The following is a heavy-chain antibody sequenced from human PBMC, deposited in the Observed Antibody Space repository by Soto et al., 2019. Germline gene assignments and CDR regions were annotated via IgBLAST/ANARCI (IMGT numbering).Heavy chain of an antibody. CDR2: IKQDGSEK. Sequence: PGGSLRLSCAASGFTFSSYWMSWVRQAPGKGLEWVANIKQDGSEKYYVDSVKGRFTISRDNAKNSLYLQMNSLRAEDTAVYYCARSGGGYGVHDAFDIWGQGTMVTVSS. V-gene: IGHV3-7*03. D-gene: IGHD5-12*01. CDR3: ARSGGGYGVHDAFDI. CDR1: GFTFSSYW. J-gene: IGHJ3*02.